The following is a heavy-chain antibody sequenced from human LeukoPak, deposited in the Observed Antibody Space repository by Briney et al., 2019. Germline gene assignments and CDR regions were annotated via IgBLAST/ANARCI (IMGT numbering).Heavy chain of an antibody. CDR1: GGSISSSSYY. V-gene: IGHV4-39*07. Sequence: SETLSLTCTVSGGSISSSSYYWGCIRQPPGKGLEWIGSIYYSGSTYYNPSLKSRVTISVDTSKNQFSLKLSSVTAADTAVYYCARFERVVGIFDYWGQGTLVTVSS. J-gene: IGHJ4*02. CDR3: ARFERVVGIFDY. CDR2: IYYSGST. D-gene: IGHD1-1*01.